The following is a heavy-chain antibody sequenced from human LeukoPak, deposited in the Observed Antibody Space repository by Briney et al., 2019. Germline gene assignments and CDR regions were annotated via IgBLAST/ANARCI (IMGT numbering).Heavy chain of an antibody. V-gene: IGHV4-34*01. Sequence: ASETLSLTCAVYGGSFSGYYWSWIRQPPGKGLEWSGEINHSGSTNYNPSLKSRVTISVDTSKNQFSLKLSSVTAADTAVYYCARNSGSYDYYYYMDVWGKGTTVTVSS. CDR1: GGSFSGYY. CDR2: INHSGST. D-gene: IGHD1-26*01. J-gene: IGHJ6*03. CDR3: ARNSGSYDYYYYMDV.